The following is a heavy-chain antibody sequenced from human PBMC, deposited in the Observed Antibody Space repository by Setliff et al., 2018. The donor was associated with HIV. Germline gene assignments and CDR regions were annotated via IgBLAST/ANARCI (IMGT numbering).Heavy chain of an antibody. Sequence: SETLSLTCTVSRDSIRNGAYYWGWTRQPPGKGLEWIGSIYYDGRTFYKPSLKSRLTISVDTSKNQFSLNLNSVTAADTAVYYCARLGAEDFSDYDWVDYWGQGTLVTVSS. CDR2: IYYDGRT. D-gene: IGHD5-12*01. J-gene: IGHJ4*02. CDR1: RDSIRNGAYY. V-gene: IGHV4-39*07. CDR3: ARLGAEDFSDYDWVDY.